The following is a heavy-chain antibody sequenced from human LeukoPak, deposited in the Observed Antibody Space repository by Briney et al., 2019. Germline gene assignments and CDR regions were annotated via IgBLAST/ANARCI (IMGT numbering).Heavy chain of an antibody. D-gene: IGHD1-26*01. J-gene: IGHJ3*02. CDR2: ISESGDKT. CDR1: GFTFSNYA. CDR3: AIGIVGAGADAFDI. V-gene: IGHV3-23*01. Sequence: GGSLRLSCADSGFTFSNYAMNWVRQAPGKGLEWVSSISESGDKTDYADSVRGRFTISRDNSQNTLYLQMNSLRAEDTAVYYCAIGIVGAGADAFDIWGQGTMVTVSS.